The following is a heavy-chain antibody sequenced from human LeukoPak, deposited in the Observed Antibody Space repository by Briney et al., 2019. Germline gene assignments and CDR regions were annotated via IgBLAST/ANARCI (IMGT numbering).Heavy chain of an antibody. CDR1: GYTFTSYD. CDR3: ARRNKDDDNFRLVDY. J-gene: IGHJ4*02. D-gene: IGHD5-24*01. CDR2: MNPNSGNT. V-gene: IGHV1-8*01. Sequence: GASVKVSRKASGYTFTSYDINWVRQATGQGLEWMGWMNPNSGNTSYAQKFQGRVTMTRNTSISTAYMELSSLTSEDTAIYYCARRNKDDDNFRLVDYWGQGTLVTVSS.